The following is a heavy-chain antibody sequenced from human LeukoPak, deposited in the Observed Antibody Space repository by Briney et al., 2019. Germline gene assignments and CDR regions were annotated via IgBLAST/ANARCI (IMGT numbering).Heavy chain of an antibody. Sequence: PGGSLRLSCAASGFTFSSYWMSWVRQAPGKGLEWVANIKQDGSEKYYVAPVKGRFTISRDNAKNSLYLQMNSLRAEDTAVYYCARYGDYPFNWFDPWGQGTLVTVSS. CDR2: IKQDGSEK. CDR3: ARYGDYPFNWFDP. CDR1: GFTFSSYW. D-gene: IGHD4-17*01. J-gene: IGHJ5*02. V-gene: IGHV3-7*01.